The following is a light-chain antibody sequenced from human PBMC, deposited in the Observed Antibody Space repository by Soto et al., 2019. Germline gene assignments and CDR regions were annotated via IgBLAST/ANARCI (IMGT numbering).Light chain of an antibody. V-gene: IGKV1-39*01. CDR1: QSISSY. CDR2: AAS. CDR3: QQYYSSPPWT. J-gene: IGKJ1*01. Sequence: DIQLTPSPSSLSASVGGRCTSTCRESQSISSYLAWYQQKPGKAPELLIYAASTLQSGVPSRFSGSGSGTDFTLTISCLQSEDFATYYCQQYYSSPPWTFGQGTKVDIK.